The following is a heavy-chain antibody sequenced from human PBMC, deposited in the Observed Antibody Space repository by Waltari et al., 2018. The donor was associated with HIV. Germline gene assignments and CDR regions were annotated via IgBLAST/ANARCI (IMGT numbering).Heavy chain of an antibody. CDR1: GFTFSSYA. CDR3: AKPWHLFDY. V-gene: IGHV3-23*01. D-gene: IGHD3-3*02. J-gene: IGHJ4*02. Sequence: EVRLLESGGYLVQSGGSLRLSCVASGFTFSSYAMSWVRQAPGKGLDWVSSISDSGGEKYYADSVKGRFTISRDNSKNTLYLQMNSLRAEDTAVYYCAKPWHLFDYWGQGILVTVSS. CDR2: ISDSGGEK.